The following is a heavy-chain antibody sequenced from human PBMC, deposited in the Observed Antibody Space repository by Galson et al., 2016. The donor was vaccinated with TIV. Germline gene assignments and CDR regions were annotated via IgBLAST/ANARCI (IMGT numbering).Heavy chain of an antibody. D-gene: IGHD6-19*01. CDR1: GFTFSSYS. J-gene: IGHJ5*02. CDR2: ISDSSDTI. V-gene: IGHV3-48*04. CDR3: ARDKERSGWYFWFDP. Sequence: SLRLSCAASGFTFSSYSMTWVHQAPGKGLEWVSYISDSSDTIYYGDSVKGRFTISRDNAKNSVYLQMNNLRTEDTGVYYCARDKERSGWYFWFDPWGQGTLVTVSA.